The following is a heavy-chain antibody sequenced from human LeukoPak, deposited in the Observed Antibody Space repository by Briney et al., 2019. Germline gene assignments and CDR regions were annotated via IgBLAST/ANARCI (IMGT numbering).Heavy chain of an antibody. J-gene: IGHJ4*02. CDR3: ARERRDGYKVYFDY. Sequence: SETLSLTCTVSGGSITSYYWSWIRQPAGKGLEWIGRIYTSGSTNYNPPLKSRVTISVDTSKNQFSLKLSSVTAADTAVYYCARERRDGYKVYFDYWGQGTLVTVSS. V-gene: IGHV4-4*07. CDR2: IYTSGST. D-gene: IGHD5-24*01. CDR1: GGSITSYY.